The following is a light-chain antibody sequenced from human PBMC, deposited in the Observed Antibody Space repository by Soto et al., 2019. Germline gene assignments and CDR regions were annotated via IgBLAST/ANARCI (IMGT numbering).Light chain of an antibody. CDR1: SSNIGAGYA. CDR2: RNI. CDR3: QSYDSSLSGTWV. J-gene: IGLJ3*02. Sequence: QAVVTQPPSVSGAPGQRVTISCTGSSSNIGAGYAVHWYQQLPGTAPKLLIYRNINRPSGVPDRFSGSKSGTSASLAITGLQAEDEADYYCQSYDSSLSGTWVFGGGTKLTVL. V-gene: IGLV1-40*01.